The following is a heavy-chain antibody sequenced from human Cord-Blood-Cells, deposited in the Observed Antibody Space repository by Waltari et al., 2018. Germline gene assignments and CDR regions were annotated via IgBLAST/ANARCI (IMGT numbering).Heavy chain of an antibody. CDR3: AKVSLGYGMDV. CDR2: ISGSGGST. CDR1: GFTLRRHA. V-gene: IGHV3-23*01. J-gene: IGHJ6*02. Sequence: EVQMLESGGGLVQPGGSLRLSCAASGFTLRRHAISWCRQAPGKGLEWVSAISGSGGSTYYADSVKGRFTISRDNSKNTLYLQMNSLRAEDTAVYYCAKVSLGYGMDVWGQGTTVTVSS. D-gene: IGHD7-27*01.